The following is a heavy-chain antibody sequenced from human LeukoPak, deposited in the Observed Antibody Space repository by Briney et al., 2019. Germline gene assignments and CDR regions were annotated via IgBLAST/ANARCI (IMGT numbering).Heavy chain of an antibody. CDR1: GGSFSGYY. V-gene: IGHV4-34*01. D-gene: IGHD3-22*01. J-gene: IGHJ4*02. CDR2: INHSGST. Sequence: SETLSLTCAVYGGSFSGYYWSWIRQPPGKGLEWIGEINHSGSTNYNPSLKSRVTISVDTSKNQFSLKLSSVTAADTAVYYCARGPNGNNYDSRYFDYWGQGTLVTVSS. CDR3: ARGPNGNNYDSRYFDY.